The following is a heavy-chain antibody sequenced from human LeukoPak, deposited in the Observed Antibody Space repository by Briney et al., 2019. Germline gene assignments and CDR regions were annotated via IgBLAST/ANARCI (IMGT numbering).Heavy chain of an antibody. CDR1: GYTFASYG. D-gene: IGHD6-13*01. Sequence: ASVKVSCKASGYTFASYGISWVRQAPGQGLEWMGRISAYNGNTNYAQKLQGRVTMTTDTSTSTAYMELRSLRSDDTAVYYCASSIAAAGTDAFDIWGQGTMVHVSS. V-gene: IGHV1-18*01. J-gene: IGHJ3*02. CDR2: ISAYNGNT. CDR3: ASSIAAAGTDAFDI.